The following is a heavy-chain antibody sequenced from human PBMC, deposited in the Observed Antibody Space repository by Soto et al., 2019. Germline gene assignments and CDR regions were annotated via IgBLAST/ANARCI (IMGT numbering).Heavy chain of an antibody. D-gene: IGHD6-13*01. CDR3: AKDQGSCSWYGPATTDRPPNLIDY. J-gene: IGHJ4*02. V-gene: IGHV3-30*18. CDR1: GFTFSSYD. CDR2: ISYDGSNK. Sequence: QVQLVESGGGVVQPGRSLRLSCAASGFTFSSYDMHWVRQAPGKGLEWVAVISYDGSNKYYADSVKGRFTISRDNSKNTLYLQMNSLRAEDTAVYYCAKDQGSCSWYGPATTDRPPNLIDYWGQGTLVTVST.